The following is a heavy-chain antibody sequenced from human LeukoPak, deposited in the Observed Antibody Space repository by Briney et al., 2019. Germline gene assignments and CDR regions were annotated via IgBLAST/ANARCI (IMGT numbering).Heavy chain of an antibody. D-gene: IGHD3-16*01. Sequence: GGSLRLSCAASGFTFSSYWMSWVRQAPGKGLEWVANIKQDGSEKYYVDSVKGRFTISRDNAKNSLYLQLNSQRAEDTAVYYCGGEGGGAFDIWGQGTMVTVSS. V-gene: IGHV3-7*01. CDR2: IKQDGSEK. J-gene: IGHJ3*02. CDR1: GFTFSSYW. CDR3: GGEGGGAFDI.